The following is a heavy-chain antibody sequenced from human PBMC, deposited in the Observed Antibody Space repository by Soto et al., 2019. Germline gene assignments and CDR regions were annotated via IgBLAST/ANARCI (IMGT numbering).Heavy chain of an antibody. Sequence: GGSVKVSGKPSTYSFSGYHMDWVRHAPGQGLEWMGWITPNSGDKNYAQKFQGRVTMARGTSINTAYMELSRLRSDDTAVYYCATGGAAGRFFDYWGQRTLLAVSS. CDR1: TYSFSGYH. V-gene: IGHV1-2*02. CDR2: ITPNSGDK. CDR3: ATGGAAGRFFDY. D-gene: IGHD3-10*01. J-gene: IGHJ4*02.